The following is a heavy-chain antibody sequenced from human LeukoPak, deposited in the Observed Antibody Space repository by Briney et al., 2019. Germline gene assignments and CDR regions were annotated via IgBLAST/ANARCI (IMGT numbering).Heavy chain of an antibody. Sequence: TSETLSLTCTASGGSISSSSYYWGWIRQPPGKGLEWIGSIYYSGSTYYNPSLKSRVTISVDTSKNQFSLKLSSVTAADTAVYYCATLSGSYYKNWFDPWGQGTLVTVSS. CDR2: IYYSGST. CDR1: GGSISSSSYY. D-gene: IGHD3-10*01. V-gene: IGHV4-39*01. J-gene: IGHJ5*02. CDR3: ATLSGSYYKNWFDP.